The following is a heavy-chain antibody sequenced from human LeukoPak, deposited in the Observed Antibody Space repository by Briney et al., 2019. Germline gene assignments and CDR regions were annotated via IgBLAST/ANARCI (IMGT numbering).Heavy chain of an antibody. J-gene: IGHJ4*02. Sequence: SETLSLTCIVSGGSISSSTYYWTWLRQQPGQGLEWIGYIYYSGITYYNPPLKSRITISVDTSKDQFSLMLSSVTAADTAVYYCARDSSGYSRLDFWGQGTLVTVSS. CDR3: ARDSSGYSRLDF. V-gene: IGHV4-31*03. D-gene: IGHD3-22*01. CDR2: IYYSGIT. CDR1: GGSISSSTYY.